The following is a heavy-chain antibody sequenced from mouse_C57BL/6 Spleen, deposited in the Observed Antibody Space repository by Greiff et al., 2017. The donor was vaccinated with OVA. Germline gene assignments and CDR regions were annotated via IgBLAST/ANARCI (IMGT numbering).Heavy chain of an antibody. J-gene: IGHJ3*01. CDR3: ARRGDWFAY. Sequence: EVKVVESGGGLVKPGGSLKLSCAASGFTFSSYTMSWVRQTPEKRLEWVATISGGGGNTYYPDSVKGRFTISRDNAKNTLYLQMSSLRSEDTALYYCARRGDWFAYWGQGTLVTVSA. CDR1: GFTFSSYT. V-gene: IGHV5-9*01. CDR2: ISGGGGNT.